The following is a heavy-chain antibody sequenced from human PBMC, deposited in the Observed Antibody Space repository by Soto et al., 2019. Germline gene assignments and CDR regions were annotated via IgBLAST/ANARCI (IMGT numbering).Heavy chain of an antibody. CDR2: ISHGGSP. CDR1: GGSVSSGVFS. J-gene: IGHJ6*02. CDR3: ARGHYYYAMDV. Sequence: SETLSLTCAISGGSVSSGVFSWNWIRQSPGQGLEWIGYISHGGSPHYTPSLESRVTISVGRSTNVISLNLTSVTPADTAVYFCARGHYYYAMDVWGQGTTVTVSS. V-gene: IGHV4-30-2*06.